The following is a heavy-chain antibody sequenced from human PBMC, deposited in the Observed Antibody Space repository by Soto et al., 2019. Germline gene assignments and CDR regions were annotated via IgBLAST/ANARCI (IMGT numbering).Heavy chain of an antibody. V-gene: IGHV3-21*03. CDR2: ISSSSSYI. CDR3: ARMTSGYDNRYHYYGMDV. J-gene: IGHJ6*02. CDR1: GVTFISYS. Sequence: PGGSLRLSCAASGVTFISYSMNWVRQAPGKGLEWVSSISSSSSYIYYADSVKGRFTISKDTSKNQVVLTMTNMDPVDTATYYCARMTSGYDNRYHYYGMDVWGQGTTVTVSS. D-gene: IGHD5-12*01.